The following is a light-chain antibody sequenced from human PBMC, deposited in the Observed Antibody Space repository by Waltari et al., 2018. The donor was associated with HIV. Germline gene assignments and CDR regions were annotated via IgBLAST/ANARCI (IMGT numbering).Light chain of an antibody. CDR2: AAS. CDR3: QQYYSYAPT. V-gene: IGKV1-8*01. CDR1: QGISIY. Sequence: AIRMTQSPSSFSASTGDRVTITCRASQGISIYLDWDQQKPGKAPKLLIYAASTLQSRVPSRFSGSGSGTDFTLTISCLQSEGCATYYCQQYYSYAPTFGQVIKVEIK. J-gene: IGKJ1*01.